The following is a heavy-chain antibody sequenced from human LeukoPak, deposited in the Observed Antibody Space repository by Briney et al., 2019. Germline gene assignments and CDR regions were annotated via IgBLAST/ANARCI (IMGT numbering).Heavy chain of an antibody. Sequence: PGGSLRLSCAASGLTFSSYAMSWVRQAPGRGPEWVANVNRDGSETYYLDSVKGRFTISKDNAKNSLYLQMNSLRAEDTALYHCARNNGMDVWGQGTTVIVSS. J-gene: IGHJ6*02. CDR3: ARNNGMDV. CDR1: GLTFSSYA. V-gene: IGHV3-7*03. CDR2: VNRDGSET.